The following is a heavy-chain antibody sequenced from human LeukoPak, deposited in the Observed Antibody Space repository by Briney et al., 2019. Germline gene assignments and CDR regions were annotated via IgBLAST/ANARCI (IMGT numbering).Heavy chain of an antibody. J-gene: IGHJ5*02. CDR3: ARYGYCSGGSCFNNWFDP. CDR1: GFTFSSYE. Sequence: GGSLRLSCAASGFTFSSYEMNWVRQAPGKGLEWVSYISSSGSTIYYADSVKGRFTISRDNAKNSLYLQTNSLRAEDTAVYYCARYGYCSGGSCFNNWFDPWGQGTLVTVSS. D-gene: IGHD2-15*01. CDR2: ISSSGSTI. V-gene: IGHV3-48*03.